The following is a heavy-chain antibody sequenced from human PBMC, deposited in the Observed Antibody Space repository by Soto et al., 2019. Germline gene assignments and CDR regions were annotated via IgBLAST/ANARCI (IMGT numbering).Heavy chain of an antibody. CDR3: ARVSSIAVAGPSSFFHRFDY. J-gene: IGHJ4*02. V-gene: IGHV4-4*07. CDR2: IYTSGST. Sequence: PSETLSLTCTVSGGSISSYYWSWIRQPAGKGLEWIGRIYTSGSTNYNPSLKSRVTMSVDTSKNQFSLKLSSVTAADTAVYYCARVSSIAVAGPSSFFHRFDYWGPGILVTVSS. CDR1: GGSISSYY. D-gene: IGHD6-19*01.